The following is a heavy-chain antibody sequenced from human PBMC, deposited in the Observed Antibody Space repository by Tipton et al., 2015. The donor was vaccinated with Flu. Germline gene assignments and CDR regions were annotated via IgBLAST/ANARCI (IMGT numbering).Heavy chain of an antibody. Sequence: LRLSCTVSGGSISIGTDYWTWIRQPAGKGLEWIGRIYTGGGTNYNPSLKSRVTISIDTSKNQFSLKLTSVTAADTAVYFRARRDFSNYVSEPKIWFDFWGQGPLVTVSS. CDR2: IYTGGGT. D-gene: IGHD4-11*01. CDR1: GGSISIGTDY. V-gene: IGHV4-61*02. J-gene: IGHJ5*01. CDR3: ARRDFSNYVSEPKIWFDF.